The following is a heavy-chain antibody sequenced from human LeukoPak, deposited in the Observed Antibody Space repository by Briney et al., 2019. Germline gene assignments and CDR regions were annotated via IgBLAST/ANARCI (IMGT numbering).Heavy chain of an antibody. CDR1: GGSISSYY. Sequence: SETLSLTCTVSGGSISSYYWGWIRQPPGKGLEWIGYIYYSGSTNYNPSLKSRVTISVDTSKNQFSLKLSSVTAADTAVYYCARLRTRVYYYYGMDVWGQGTTVTVSS. J-gene: IGHJ6*02. V-gene: IGHV4-59*08. CDR3: ARLRTRVYYYYGMDV. CDR2: IYYSGST. D-gene: IGHD3-10*01.